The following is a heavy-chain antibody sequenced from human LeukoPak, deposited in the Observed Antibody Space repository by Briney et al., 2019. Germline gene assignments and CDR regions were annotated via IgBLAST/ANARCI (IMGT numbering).Heavy chain of an antibody. Sequence: ASVKVSCKASGYTFTGCYMHWVRQAPGQGLEWVGWINPNSGGTNYAQKFQGRVTMTRDTSISTAYMELSRLRADDTAVYYCARGGRYSYFPVDYWGPGTLVTVSS. V-gene: IGHV1-2*02. D-gene: IGHD5-18*01. CDR1: GYTFTGCY. CDR3: ARGGRYSYFPVDY. J-gene: IGHJ4*02. CDR2: INPNSGGT.